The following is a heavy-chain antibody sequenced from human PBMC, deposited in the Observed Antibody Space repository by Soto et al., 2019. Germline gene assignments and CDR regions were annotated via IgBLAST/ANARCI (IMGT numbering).Heavy chain of an antibody. V-gene: IGHV4-61*01. CDR2: IYHSGST. CDR1: GGSISSGCYS. CDR3: ARRYSSSFDY. D-gene: IGHD6-13*01. J-gene: IGHJ4*02. Sequence: SETLSLTCAVSGGSISSGCYSWSWIRPPPGKGLEWIGYIYHSGSTNYNPSLKSRVTISVDTSKNQFSLKLSSVTAADTAVYYCARRYSSSFDYWGQGTLVTVSS.